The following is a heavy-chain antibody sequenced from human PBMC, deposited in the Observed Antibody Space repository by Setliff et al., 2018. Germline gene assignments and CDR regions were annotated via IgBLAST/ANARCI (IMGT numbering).Heavy chain of an antibody. D-gene: IGHD3-10*01. Sequence: PSETLSLTCAVSGGSISSSSYYWGWIRQSPGEGLEWIANIHYNGNLYYNPSLKNRATISMDTSKIQFSLKLISVTAADTALYFCARRPTGPGAPFDIWGQGTTVTVSS. CDR3: ARRPTGPGAPFDI. CDR1: GGSISSSSYY. CDR2: IHYNGNL. J-gene: IGHJ6*02. V-gene: IGHV4-39*01.